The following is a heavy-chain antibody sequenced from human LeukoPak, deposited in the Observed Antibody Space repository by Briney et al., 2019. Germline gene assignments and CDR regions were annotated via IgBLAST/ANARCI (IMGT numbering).Heavy chain of an antibody. CDR3: ARGKRPHRYYYYMDV. J-gene: IGHJ6*03. CDR2: IYYSGST. Sequence: PSETLSLTCAVSGGSISSSSYYWGWIRQPPGKGLEWIGSIYYSGSTYYNPSLKSRVTISVDTSKNQFSLKLSSVTAADTAVYYCARGKRPHRYYYYMDVWGKGTTVTVSS. V-gene: IGHV4-39*07. D-gene: IGHD4-23*01. CDR1: GGSISSSSYY.